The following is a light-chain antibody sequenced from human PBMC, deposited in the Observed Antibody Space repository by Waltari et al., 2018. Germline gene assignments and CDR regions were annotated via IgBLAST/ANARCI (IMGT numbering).Light chain of an antibody. CDR3: TAWDISLNAHV. V-gene: IGLV10-54*04. CDR1: SNNVGNQG. Sequence: QAGLTQPPSVSKGLRQTATLTCTGNSNNVGNQGAAWLQQHQDHPPKLLSYKNNNRPAGISDMFSASRSGNTASLTITELQPEDEADYYCTAWDISLNAHVFGTGTEVTVL. CDR2: KNN. J-gene: IGLJ1*01.